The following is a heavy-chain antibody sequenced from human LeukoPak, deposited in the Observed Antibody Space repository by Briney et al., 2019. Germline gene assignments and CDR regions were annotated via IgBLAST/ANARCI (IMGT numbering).Heavy chain of an antibody. D-gene: IGHD2-15*01. CDR1: GYTLTELS. CDR2: FDPEDGET. V-gene: IGHV1-24*01. CDR3: ATFGGSYKDGYFDL. Sequence: ASVKVSCKVSGYTLTELSMHWVRQAPGKGLEWMGGFDPEDGETIYAQKFQGRVTMTEGTSTDTAYMELSSLRSEDTAVYYCATFGGSYKDGYFDLWGRGTLVTVSS. J-gene: IGHJ2*01.